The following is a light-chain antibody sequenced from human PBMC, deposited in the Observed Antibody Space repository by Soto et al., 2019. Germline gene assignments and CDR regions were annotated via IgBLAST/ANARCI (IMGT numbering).Light chain of an antibody. CDR1: SSDVGSYNL. CDR3: CSFAGSNTFV. Sequence: QSALTQPASVSGSPGQSITLSCTGTSSDVGSYNLVSWYKQHPGKAPKLMIYEGSKRPSGVSNRFSGSKSGNTASLTISGLQAEDEADYYCCSFAGSNTFVFGTGTKLTVL. J-gene: IGLJ1*01. V-gene: IGLV2-23*03. CDR2: EGS.